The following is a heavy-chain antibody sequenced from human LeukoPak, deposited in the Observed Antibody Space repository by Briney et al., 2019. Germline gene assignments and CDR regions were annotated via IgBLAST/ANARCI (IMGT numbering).Heavy chain of an antibody. V-gene: IGHV4-34*01. CDR1: GGSFSGYY. D-gene: IGHD2-2*02. Sequence: SETLSLTCAVYGGSFSGYYWSWIRQPPGKGLEWIGEINHSGSTNYNPSLKSRVTISVDTSKNQFSLKLSSVTAADTAVYYCARRRGIVPAAIRPFDYWGQGTLVTVSS. J-gene: IGHJ4*02. CDR3: ARRRGIVPAAIRPFDY. CDR2: INHSGST.